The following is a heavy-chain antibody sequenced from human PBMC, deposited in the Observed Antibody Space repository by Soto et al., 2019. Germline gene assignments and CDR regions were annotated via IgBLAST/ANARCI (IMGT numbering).Heavy chain of an antibody. CDR3: ARDAVAARRAGGDY. V-gene: IGHV3-66*01. J-gene: IGHJ4*02. CDR1: GFTVSSNY. Sequence: GGSLRLSCAASGFTVSSNYMTWVRQAPGKGLEWVSVIHSGGSTYYADSVKGRFTISRDNSENTLYLQMNSLRAEDTAVYFCARDAVAARRAGGDYWGQGTLVTVSS. CDR2: IHSGGST. D-gene: IGHD6-6*01.